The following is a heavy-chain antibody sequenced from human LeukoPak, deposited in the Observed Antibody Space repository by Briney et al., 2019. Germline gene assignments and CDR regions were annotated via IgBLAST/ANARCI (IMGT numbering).Heavy chain of an antibody. V-gene: IGHV1-69*02. CDR3: ARGQFDGYSSSSGYYFDY. Sequence: GASVKVSCKASGGNFSSYTISWVRQAPGQGLEWMGRIIPILGIANYAQKFQGRVTITADKSTSTAYMELSSLRSGDAAVYYCARGQFDGYSSSSGYYFDYWGQGTLVTVSS. CDR2: IIPILGIA. J-gene: IGHJ4*02. CDR1: GGNFSSYT. D-gene: IGHD6-6*01.